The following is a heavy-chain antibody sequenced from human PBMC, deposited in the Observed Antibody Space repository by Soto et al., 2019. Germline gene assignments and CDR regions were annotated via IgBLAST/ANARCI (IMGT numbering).Heavy chain of an antibody. V-gene: IGHV3-74*02. CDR1: GFTFSTYW. CDR3: ASIPMVRGPSDY. D-gene: IGHD3-10*01. CDR2: INGDGTTT. Sequence: EVRLVESGGGLVQPGGSLRLSCAASGFTFSTYWMHWVRQAPGKGLVWVSRINGDGTTTQYAASVKGRFTISSDNAKNTLYLQMNTLRGDDTAMYYCASIPMVRGPSDYWGQGTLVTVSS. J-gene: IGHJ4*02.